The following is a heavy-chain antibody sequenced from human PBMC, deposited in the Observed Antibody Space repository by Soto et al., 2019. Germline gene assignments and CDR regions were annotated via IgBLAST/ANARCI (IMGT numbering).Heavy chain of an antibody. D-gene: IGHD5-18*01. CDR3: ARGLPRRFGGNKGHGYHGMDV. Sequence: QVQLQQGGAGLLKPSETLSLTCAVHGGSFTDYYWSWVRQPPGKGLEWLGETDHSGSTIYNPSLKSPVSISVVMSKMRFSLELTYVDLAHTAVYYCARGLPRRFGGNKGHGYHGMDVWGQGTPVSVSS. CDR1: GGSFTDYY. CDR2: TDHSGST. J-gene: IGHJ6*02. V-gene: IGHV4-34*01.